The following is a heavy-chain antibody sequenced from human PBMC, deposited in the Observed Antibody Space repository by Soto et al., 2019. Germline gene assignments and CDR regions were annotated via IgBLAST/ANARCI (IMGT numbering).Heavy chain of an antibody. J-gene: IGHJ5*02. CDR3: ARDRAGITMIVS. Sequence: QVQLVASGGGVVQPGRSLRLSCAASGFTFSSYAMHWVRQAPGKGLEWVAVISYDGSNKYYADSVKGRFTISRDTSTNTLYRQMNSLRAEDTAVYYCARDRAGITMIVSWGQGTLVTVSS. D-gene: IGHD3-22*01. CDR2: ISYDGSNK. CDR1: GFTFSSYA. V-gene: IGHV3-30-3*01.